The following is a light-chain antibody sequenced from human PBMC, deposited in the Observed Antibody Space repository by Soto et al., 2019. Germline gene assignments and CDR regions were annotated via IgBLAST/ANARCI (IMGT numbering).Light chain of an antibody. J-gene: IGLJ2*01. V-gene: IGLV2-23*01. Sequence: QSVLTQPASVSGTPGQSITISCTGSNSDVGIYDFVSWYQHHPGRAPKLIVSEVSHRPSGVSNRFSGSKSGNTASLTISGLQSEDEADYYCCSYAGSATVLFGGGTKLTVL. CDR2: EVS. CDR3: CSYAGSATVL. CDR1: NSDVGIYDF.